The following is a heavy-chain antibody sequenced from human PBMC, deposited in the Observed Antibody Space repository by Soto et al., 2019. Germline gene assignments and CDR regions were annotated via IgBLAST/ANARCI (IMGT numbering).Heavy chain of an antibody. V-gene: IGHV4-59*08. CDR1: GASITSDY. D-gene: IGHD3-3*01. Sequence: PSETLSLTCTVSGASITSDYWSWVRQSPGQGLEWIGFIYYTGYTNYNPSLISRVTMSVDTSKNHLSLKLTSVTAADTAVYYCARQHGRSLDYWGQGTLVTVSS. J-gene: IGHJ4*02. CDR3: ARQHGRSLDY. CDR2: IYYTGYT.